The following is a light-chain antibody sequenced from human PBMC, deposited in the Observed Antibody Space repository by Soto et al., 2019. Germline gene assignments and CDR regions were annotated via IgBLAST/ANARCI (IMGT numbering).Light chain of an antibody. CDR2: GVT. CDR3: SSFTTSYFYV. CDR1: SSDIGGYNH. V-gene: IGLV2-14*01. J-gene: IGLJ1*01. Sequence: QSALTQPTSVSGSPGQSITISCTGVSSDIGGYNHVSWYQQHPGKAPKLLIHGVTRRPSGVSSRFSASKSAYTASLTISGLQAEDEATYFCSSFTTSYFYVFGPGTKVTVL.